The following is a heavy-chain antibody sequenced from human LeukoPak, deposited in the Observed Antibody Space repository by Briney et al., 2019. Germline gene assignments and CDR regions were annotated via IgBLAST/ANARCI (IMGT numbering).Heavy chain of an antibody. Sequence: PSETLSLTCTVSGGSISSYYWSWIRQPPGNGLEWIGYIYYSGITNYNPSPKSRVTMSVDTSKNQFSLNQSSVTAADTPVYYCARDSRYCNSISCYGRPGYYGLDVWGQGTTVTVSS. V-gene: IGHV4-59*01. CDR2: IYYSGIT. CDR1: GGSISSYY. D-gene: IGHD2-2*01. J-gene: IGHJ6*02. CDR3: ARDSRYCNSISCYGRPGYYGLDV.